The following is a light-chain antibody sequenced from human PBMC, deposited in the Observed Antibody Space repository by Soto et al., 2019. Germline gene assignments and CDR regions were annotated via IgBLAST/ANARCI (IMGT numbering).Light chain of an antibody. CDR3: QQYYRPWT. V-gene: IGKV4-1*01. CDR2: WAS. CDR1: QSVLYSSNNKNY. Sequence: DIVMTQSPDSLAVSLGERATINCKSSQSVLYSSNNKNYLAWYQQKPGQPPKLLIYWASTREPGVPDRFSGSGSGTDFTPTISSLQAEDVAVYYCQQYYRPWTFGQGTKVEIK. J-gene: IGKJ1*01.